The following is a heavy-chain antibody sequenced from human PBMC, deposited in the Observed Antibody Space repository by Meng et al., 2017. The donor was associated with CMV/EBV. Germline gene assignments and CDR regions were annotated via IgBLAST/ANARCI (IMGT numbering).Heavy chain of an antibody. CDR2: ISFDGNRK. CDR1: GFAFSSEG. V-gene: IGHV3-30*02. Sequence: VRLLGPGGGGVRPGGSLSLSLPASGFAFSSEGIHWVRQAPGKGLEWMAFISFDGNRKDHADSVKGRFTVSRDNSKNTLYLQMTSLRVEDTAVYYCAKSLRITKVRAMDYWGQGTLVTVPS. CDR3: AKSLRITKVRAMDY. D-gene: IGHD3-10*01. J-gene: IGHJ4*02.